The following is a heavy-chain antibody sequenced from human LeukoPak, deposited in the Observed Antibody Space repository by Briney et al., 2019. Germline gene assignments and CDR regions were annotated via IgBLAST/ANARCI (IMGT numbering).Heavy chain of an antibody. CDR3: ARVTGYMTEDYFDY. CDR1: GGSISTYY. J-gene: IGHJ4*02. V-gene: IGHV4-59*01. D-gene: IGHD6-13*01. Sequence: PSETLSLTCTVSGGSISTYYWSWVRQPPGKGLEWIGYIYYSGSTNYNPSLKSRVTISVDTSKNQFSLRLSSVTAADTAVYYCARVTGYMTEDYFDYWGQGTLITVSS. CDR2: IYYSGST.